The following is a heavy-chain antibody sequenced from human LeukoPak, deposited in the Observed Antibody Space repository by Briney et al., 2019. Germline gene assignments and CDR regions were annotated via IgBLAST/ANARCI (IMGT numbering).Heavy chain of an antibody. V-gene: IGHV3-30*03. J-gene: IGHJ4*02. Sequence: GGSLRLSCAASGFTFSSYGMHWVRQAPGKGLEWVAVISYDGSNKYYADSVKGRFTISRDNSKNTLYLQMNSLRAEDTAVYYCARGTAAALYGFDYWGQGTLVTVSS. D-gene: IGHD6-13*01. CDR3: ARGTAAALYGFDY. CDR2: ISYDGSNK. CDR1: GFTFSSYG.